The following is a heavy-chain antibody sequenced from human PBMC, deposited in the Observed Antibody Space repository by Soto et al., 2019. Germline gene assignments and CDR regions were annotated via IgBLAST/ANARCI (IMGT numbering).Heavy chain of an antibody. CDR1: GYTFTSYG. Sequence: ASVKVSCKASGYTFTSYGISWVRQAPAQGLEWMGWISAYNGNTNYAQKLQGKVTMTTDTSRSSAYMELRSLRADDTAVYYCVKSSTRLLWFGESYDYWGQGTLVTVSS. CDR2: ISAYNGNT. D-gene: IGHD3-10*01. CDR3: VKSSTRLLWFGESYDY. V-gene: IGHV1-18*01. J-gene: IGHJ4*02.